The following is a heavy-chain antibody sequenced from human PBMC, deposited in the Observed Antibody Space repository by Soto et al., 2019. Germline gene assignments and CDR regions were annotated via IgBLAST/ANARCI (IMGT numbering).Heavy chain of an antibody. CDR1: GGSISSGGYY. V-gene: IGHV4-31*03. CDR2: IYYSGST. CDR3: ARVPMGHYDSSGYWAFDI. D-gene: IGHD3-22*01. J-gene: IGHJ3*02. Sequence: QVQLQESGPGLVKPSQTLSLTCTVSGGSISSGGYYWSWIRQHPGKGLEWIGYIYYSGSTYYNPSLKSRVTILVHTSKNQFALKLSSVTAADTAVYYCARVPMGHYDSSGYWAFDIRGQETMVTVSS.